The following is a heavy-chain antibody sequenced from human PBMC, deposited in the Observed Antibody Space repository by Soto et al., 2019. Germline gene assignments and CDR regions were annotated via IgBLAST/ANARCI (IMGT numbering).Heavy chain of an antibody. J-gene: IGHJ6*02. CDR3: AKDPIYGLDV. CDR1: GFTLSNYA. CDR2: ISVSGGST. Sequence: EVQLLESGGGLVQPGGSLRLSCAASGFTLSNYAMTWVRQAPGKGLEWVSSISVSGGSTNYADSVKGRFTISRDNSKNTLYLQMNSLRADDTAVYYCAKDPIYGLDVWGQGTTVTVSS. V-gene: IGHV3-23*01.